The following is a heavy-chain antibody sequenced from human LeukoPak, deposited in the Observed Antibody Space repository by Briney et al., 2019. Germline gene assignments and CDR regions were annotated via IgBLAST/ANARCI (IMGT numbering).Heavy chain of an antibody. Sequence: TGGSLTLSCAASGFTLSSYSMHWFRQAPAKGLVWVSRINSDGSSTSYADSVKGRFTISRDNAKNTLYLQMNSLRAEDTAVYYCARGARGDDIVVVPAADIDYWGQGTLVTVSS. CDR2: INSDGSST. V-gene: IGHV3-74*01. J-gene: IGHJ4*02. CDR3: ARGARGDDIVVVPAADIDY. CDR1: GFTLSSYS. D-gene: IGHD2-2*01.